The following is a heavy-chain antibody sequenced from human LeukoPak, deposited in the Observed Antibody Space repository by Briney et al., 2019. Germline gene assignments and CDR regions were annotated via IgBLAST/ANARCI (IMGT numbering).Heavy chain of an antibody. V-gene: IGHV4-4*07. CDR3: ARDQSLGQWLVRDWFDP. CDR1: GGSISSYY. CDR2: IYTSGST. D-gene: IGHD6-19*01. Sequence: PSETLSLSCTVTGGSISSYYWSWIRQPAGKGLEWNGRIYTSGSTNYNHSHKSRVTMSVDTSKNQFSLKLSSVTAADTAVYYCARDQSLGQWLVRDWFDPWGQGTLVTVSS. J-gene: IGHJ5*02.